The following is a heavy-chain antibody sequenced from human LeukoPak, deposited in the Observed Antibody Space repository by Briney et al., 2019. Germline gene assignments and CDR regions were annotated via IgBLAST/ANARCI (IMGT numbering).Heavy chain of an antibody. D-gene: IGHD6-19*01. V-gene: IGHV3-7*01. CDR2: IKQDGSEI. J-gene: IGHJ4*02. CDR1: GFIFSRYW. Sequence: PGRSLRLSCAASGFIFSRYWMSWVRQTPGKGLEWVANIKQDGSEIYYVDSVKGRFTISRDNAKNSLYLQMNSLRVEDTAVYYCARDLAVAGYDWGQGTLVIVSS. CDR3: ARDLAVAGYD.